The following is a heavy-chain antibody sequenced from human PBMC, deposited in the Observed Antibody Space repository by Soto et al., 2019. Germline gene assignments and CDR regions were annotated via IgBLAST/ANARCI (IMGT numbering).Heavy chain of an antibody. Sequence: SVKVSCKASGGTFSSYAISWVRQAPGQGLEWMGGIIPIFGTANYAQKFQGRVTITADESTSTAYMELRSLRSDNTAVYYCARVTGSSGWYSGDAFDIWGQGTMVTVSS. D-gene: IGHD6-19*01. J-gene: IGHJ3*02. CDR3: ARVTGSSGWYSGDAFDI. V-gene: IGHV1-69*13. CDR2: IIPIFGTA. CDR1: GGTFSSYA.